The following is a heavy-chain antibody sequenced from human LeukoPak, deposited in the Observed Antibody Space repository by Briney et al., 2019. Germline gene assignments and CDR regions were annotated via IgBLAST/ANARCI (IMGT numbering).Heavy chain of an antibody. V-gene: IGHV3-21*01. CDR2: ISSSSSYI. CDR1: GFTFSFYS. J-gene: IGHJ3*02. D-gene: IGHD4/OR15-4a*01. Sequence: GGSLRLFCAASGFTFSFYSMMGVRKAPGKALECVSSISSSSSYIYYADSVKRRFTISRDNAKNSLYLQMNSLRAEDTAVYYCARDRLLTPDAFDIWGQGTMVTVSS. CDR3: ARDRLLTPDAFDI.